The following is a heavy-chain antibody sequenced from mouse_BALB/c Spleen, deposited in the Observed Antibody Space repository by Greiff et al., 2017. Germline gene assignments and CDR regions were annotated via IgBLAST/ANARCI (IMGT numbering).Heavy chain of an antibody. V-gene: IGHV14-1*02. J-gene: IGHJ3*01. CDR2: IDPENGNT. CDR1: GFNIKDYY. Sequence: EVQLQQSGAELVRPGALVKLSCKASGFNIKDYYMHWVKQRPEQGLEWIGWIDPENGNTIYDPKFQGKASITADTSSNTAYLQLSSLTSEDTAVYYCARSQPGFAYWGQGTLVTVSA. D-gene: IGHD6-1*01. CDR3: ARSQPGFAY.